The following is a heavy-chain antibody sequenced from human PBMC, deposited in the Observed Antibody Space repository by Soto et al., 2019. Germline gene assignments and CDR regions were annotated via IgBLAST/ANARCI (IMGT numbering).Heavy chain of an antibody. D-gene: IGHD3-22*01. CDR1: GDRVSSNLAA. J-gene: IGHJ4*02. CDR3: AKDTYYYSSSGYYVFDS. CDR2: TYYRSKWYS. Sequence: QTLTLTCVISGDRVSSNLAAWSWIRKSPSRGLEWLGRTYYRSKWYSYYALSVKSRITINPDTSKNQCSLHLSSVTPEDTAVYYCAKDTYYYSSSGYYVFDSWGQGTLVTVS. V-gene: IGHV6-1*01.